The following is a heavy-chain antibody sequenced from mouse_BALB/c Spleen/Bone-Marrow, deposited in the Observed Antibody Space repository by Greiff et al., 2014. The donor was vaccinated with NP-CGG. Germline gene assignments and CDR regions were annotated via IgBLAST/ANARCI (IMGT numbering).Heavy chain of an antibody. CDR1: GFTFNTYA. J-gene: IGHJ3*01. CDR3: VRSDDGWFAY. Sequence: EVKLMESGGGLVQPKGSLKLSCAASGFTFNTYAMNWVRQAPGKGLEWVARIRSKSNNYATYYADSVKDRFTISRDDSQSMLYLQMNNLKTEDTAMYYCVRSDDGWFAYWGQGTLVTVPA. V-gene: IGHV10-1*02. D-gene: IGHD2-3*01. CDR2: IRSKSNNYAT.